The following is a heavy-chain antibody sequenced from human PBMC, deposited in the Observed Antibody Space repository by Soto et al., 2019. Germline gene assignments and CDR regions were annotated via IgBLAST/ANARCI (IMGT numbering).Heavy chain of an antibody. CDR3: ARGRGYVYGSNFYGLDV. CDR1: RGSFSGFY. D-gene: IGHD6-25*01. V-gene: IGHV4-34*01. J-gene: IGHJ6*02. Sequence: SETLSLTCGVYRGSFSGFYWSWVRQTPGGGLEWIGEINHSGTTNYNPSFQNRVTISVDKSTNNFSLKMTSVTAAAAAVYYCARGRGYVYGSNFYGLDVWGQGTTVTVSS. CDR2: INHSGTT.